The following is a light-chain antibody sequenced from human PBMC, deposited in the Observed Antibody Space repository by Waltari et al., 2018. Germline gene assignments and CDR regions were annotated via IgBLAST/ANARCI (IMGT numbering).Light chain of an antibody. J-gene: IGLJ1*01. CDR1: SSDVARYNH. V-gene: IGLV2-11*01. Sequence: QSALTQPRSVSGSPGQSVTISCIGTSSDVARYNHVSWYQQHPGKAPKLIISDVNKRPSGVPDCLPGPQSCHPASPTTPGLQADDEADYYCCSYAGTYTWGVFGTGTKGTVL. CDR2: DVN. CDR3: CSYAGTYTWGV.